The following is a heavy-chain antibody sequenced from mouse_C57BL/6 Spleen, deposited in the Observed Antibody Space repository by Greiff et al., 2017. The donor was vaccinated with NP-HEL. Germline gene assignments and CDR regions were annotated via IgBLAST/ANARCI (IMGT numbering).Heavy chain of an antibody. CDR1: GYTFTNYW. J-gene: IGHJ1*03. CDR2: IYPGGGYT. Sequence: QVQLKESGAELVRPGTSVKMSCKASGYTFTNYWIGWAKQRPGHGLEWIGDIYPGGGYTNYNEKFKGKATLTADKSSSTAYMQFSSLTSEDSAIYYCARGGYYYGSSPHWYFDVWGTGTTVTVSS. D-gene: IGHD1-1*01. V-gene: IGHV1-63*01. CDR3: ARGGYYYGSSPHWYFDV.